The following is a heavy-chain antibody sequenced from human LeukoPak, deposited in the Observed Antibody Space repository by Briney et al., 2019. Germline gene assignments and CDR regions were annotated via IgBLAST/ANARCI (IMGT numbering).Heavy chain of an antibody. CDR2: VDPEDGET. Sequence: ASVKISCKVSGYTFTDYYMHWVQQAPGKGLEWMGLVDPEDGETIYAEKFQGRVTITADTSTDTAYMELSSLRSEDTAVYYCATGSTNDAFDIWGQGTMDTVSS. D-gene: IGHD2-2*01. CDR1: GYTFTDYY. J-gene: IGHJ3*02. V-gene: IGHV1-69-2*01. CDR3: ATGSTNDAFDI.